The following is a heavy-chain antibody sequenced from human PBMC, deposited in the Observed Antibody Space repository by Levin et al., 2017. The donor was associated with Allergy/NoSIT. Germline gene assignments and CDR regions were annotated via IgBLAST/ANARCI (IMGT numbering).Heavy chain of an antibody. D-gene: IGHD3-10*01. J-gene: IGHJ6*02. Sequence: PGESLKISCAASGFTFSSYAMTWVRQAPGKGLEWVSGISAGGGSTYYADSVKGRFTISRDNSKNTLYLQMNSLRAEDTAVYYCAKDRPSERKTMLRGVIITLPAYYGMDVWGQGTTVTVSS. V-gene: IGHV3-23*01. CDR1: GFTFSSYA. CDR3: AKDRPSERKTMLRGVIITLPAYYGMDV. CDR2: ISAGGGST.